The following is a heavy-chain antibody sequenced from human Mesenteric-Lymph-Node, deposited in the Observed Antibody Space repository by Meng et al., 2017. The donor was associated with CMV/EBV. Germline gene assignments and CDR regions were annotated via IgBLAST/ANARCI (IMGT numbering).Heavy chain of an antibody. Sequence: SETLSLTCSVSGDSVSSGGHYWSWIRQTPGKGLEWIGYTYYSGSTSDNPSLKGRVTISLDTSKNEFSLKLASVTAADTAVYYCAGYSSRWGGAFDIWGQGAAVTVSS. D-gene: IGHD6-13*01. V-gene: IGHV4-61*08. CDR1: GDSVSSGGHY. J-gene: IGHJ3*02. CDR3: AGYSSRWGGAFDI. CDR2: TYYSGST.